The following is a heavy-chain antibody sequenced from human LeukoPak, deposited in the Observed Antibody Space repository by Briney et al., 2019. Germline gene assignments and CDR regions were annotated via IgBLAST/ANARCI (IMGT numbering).Heavy chain of an antibody. CDR1: GFTFSSYG. V-gene: IGHV3-33*01. Sequence: GGSLRLSCAASGFTFSSYGMHWVRQAPGKGLEWVAVIWYDGSNKYYADSVKGRFTISRDNSKDTLYLQMNSLRAEDTAVYYYATHCSSTSCPGYWGQGTLVTVSS. J-gene: IGHJ4*02. D-gene: IGHD2-2*01. CDR2: IWYDGSNK. CDR3: ATHCSSTSCPGY.